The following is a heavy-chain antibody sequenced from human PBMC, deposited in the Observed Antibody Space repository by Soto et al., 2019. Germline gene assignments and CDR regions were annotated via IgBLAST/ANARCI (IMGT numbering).Heavy chain of an antibody. CDR3: TRASSGYDLRAYWYYGMDV. J-gene: IGHJ6*02. CDR2: IRSKAYGGTT. D-gene: IGHD5-12*01. CDR1: GFTFGDYA. Sequence: PGGSLRLSCTASGFTFGDYAMSWVRQAPGKGLEWVGFIRSKAYGGTTEYAASVKGRFTISRDDSKSIAYLQMNSLKTEDTAVYYCTRASSGYDLRAYWYYGMDVWGQGTTVTVSS. V-gene: IGHV3-49*04.